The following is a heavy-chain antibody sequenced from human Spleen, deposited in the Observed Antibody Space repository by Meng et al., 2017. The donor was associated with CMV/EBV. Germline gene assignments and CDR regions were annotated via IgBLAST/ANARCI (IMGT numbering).Heavy chain of an antibody. Sequence: GGSLRLSCXASGFTFSDYYMSWFRQAPGKGLEWVSYISSSGSTIYYADSVQGRFXISRDNAKNSLYLQMNSLXAENTAVYYCPRGTDTMIRRPVGYWGQGTLVTVSS. D-gene: IGHD3-22*01. CDR3: PRGTDTMIRRPVGY. CDR2: ISSSGSTI. CDR1: GFTFSDYY. J-gene: IGHJ4*02. V-gene: IGHV3-11*04.